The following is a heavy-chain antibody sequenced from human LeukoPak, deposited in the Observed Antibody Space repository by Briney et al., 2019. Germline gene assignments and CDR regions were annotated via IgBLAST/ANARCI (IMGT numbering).Heavy chain of an antibody. CDR2: INHSGST. CDR3: ARVAAAGGGTFNYYYYMDV. D-gene: IGHD6-13*01. Sequence: SETLSLTCAVYGGSFSGYYWSWIRQPPGKGPEWIGEINHSGSTNYNPSLKSRVTISVDTSKNQFSLKLSSVTAADTAVYYCARVAAAGGGTFNYYYYMDVWGKGTTVTVSS. J-gene: IGHJ6*03. V-gene: IGHV4-34*01. CDR1: GGSFSGYY.